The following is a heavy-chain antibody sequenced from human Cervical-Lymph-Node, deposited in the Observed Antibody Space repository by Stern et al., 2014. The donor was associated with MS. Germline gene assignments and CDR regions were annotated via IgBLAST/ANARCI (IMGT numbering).Heavy chain of an antibody. J-gene: IGHJ4*02. CDR2: ISFDGSKK. Sequence: VQLVQSGGGVVQPGKALRLSCEASGFSLRREGAHWVRQAPGKGLEWVAVISFDGSKKCYEDSVKGRFTISRDNSKNTVYLQMNSLRPEDTAVYYCATSTGGGTLDYWGQGTLVSVSS. D-gene: IGHD3-16*01. CDR1: GFSLRREG. V-gene: IGHV3-30*03. CDR3: ATSTGGGTLDY.